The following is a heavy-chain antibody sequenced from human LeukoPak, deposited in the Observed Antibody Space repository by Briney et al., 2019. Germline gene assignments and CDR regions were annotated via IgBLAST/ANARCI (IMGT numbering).Heavy chain of an antibody. J-gene: IGHJ3*01. Sequence: GGSLRLSCVASGFIFSNFNMNWVRQAPGKGLEWVSYISSSSTIYYADSVKGRFTISRDNAKNSLYVQMNSLRDEDTAVYYCARMIAINRYAFDVWGQGTMVTVSS. CDR1: GFIFSNFN. CDR3: ARMIAINRYAFDV. CDR2: ISSSSTI. V-gene: IGHV3-48*02. D-gene: IGHD2-21*01.